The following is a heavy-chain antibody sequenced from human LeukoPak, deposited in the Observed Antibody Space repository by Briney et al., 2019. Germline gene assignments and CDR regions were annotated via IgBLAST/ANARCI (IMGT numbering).Heavy chain of an antibody. V-gene: IGHV4-59*08. CDR2: IYSSGST. CDR1: GGSIRNYY. J-gene: IGHJ6*03. D-gene: IGHD2-15*01. Sequence: SETLSLTCTVSGGSIRNYYWSWLRQPPGKELEWIGYIYSSGSTNYNPSLKSRVTISVDTSKNQFSLKLTSVTAADTAVYYCARLGPRVALINFYYYNMDVWGKGTTVTVSS. CDR3: ARLGPRVALINFYYYNMDV.